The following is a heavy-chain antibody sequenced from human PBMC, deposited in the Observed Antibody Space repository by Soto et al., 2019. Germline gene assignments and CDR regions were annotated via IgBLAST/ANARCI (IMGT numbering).Heavy chain of an antibody. CDR3: ARTGRTAYGTDV. D-gene: IGHD2-2*01. J-gene: IGHJ6*02. Sequence: SVKVSCKASGCTFSSYAISWVRQAPGQGLEWMGGIIPIFGTANYAQKFQGRVTITADESTSTAYMELSSLRSEDTAVYYCARTGRTAYGTDVWGQGTTVTVSS. CDR1: GCTFSSYA. CDR2: IIPIFGTA. V-gene: IGHV1-69*13.